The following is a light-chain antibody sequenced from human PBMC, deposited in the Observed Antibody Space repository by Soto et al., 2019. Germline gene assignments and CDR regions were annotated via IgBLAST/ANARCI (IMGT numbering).Light chain of an antibody. Sequence: QPVLTQPPSASASLGASVKLTCTLSSDHSSYVIAWHQQQPEKGPRYLMNLNSDGSHTKGDGIPDRFSGSSSGAERYLTISSLQSEDEADYYCQTWDTGIRVFGGGTKLTVL. CDR2: LNSDGSH. V-gene: IGLV4-69*01. CDR3: QTWDTGIRV. CDR1: SDHSSYV. J-gene: IGLJ3*02.